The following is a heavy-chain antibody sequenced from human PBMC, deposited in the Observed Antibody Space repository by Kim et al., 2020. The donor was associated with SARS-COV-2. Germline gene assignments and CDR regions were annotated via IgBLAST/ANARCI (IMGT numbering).Heavy chain of an antibody. CDR3: AREGVGATRGAFDY. J-gene: IGHJ4*02. CDR2: IYYSGST. Sequence: SETLSLTCTVSGGSISSGGYYWSWIRQHPGKGLEWIGYIYYSGSTYYNPSLKSRVTISVDTSKNQFSLKLSSVTAADTAVYYCAREGVGATRGAFDYWGQGTLVTVSS. D-gene: IGHD1-26*01. CDR1: GGSISSGGYY. V-gene: IGHV4-31*03.